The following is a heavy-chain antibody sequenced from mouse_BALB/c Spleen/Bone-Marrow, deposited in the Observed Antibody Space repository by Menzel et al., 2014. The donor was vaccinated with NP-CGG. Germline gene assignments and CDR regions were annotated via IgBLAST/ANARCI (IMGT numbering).Heavy chain of an antibody. D-gene: IGHD3-3*01. CDR1: GYAFXNYL. CDR2: INPGSGGT. J-gene: IGHJ4*01. CDR3: ARRDDAMDY. Sequence: QVQLQQSGAELVRPGTSVKVSCKASGYAFXNYLIDWVKQRPGQGLEWIGVINPGSGGTNYNEKFKGKATLTADKSSSTAYMQLSSLTSDDSAVYFCARRDDAMDYWGQGTSVTVSS. V-gene: IGHV1-54*03.